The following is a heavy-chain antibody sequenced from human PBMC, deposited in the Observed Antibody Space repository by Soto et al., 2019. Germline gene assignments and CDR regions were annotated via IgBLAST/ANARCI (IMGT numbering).Heavy chain of an antibody. CDR3: ARALTGTIHPHYFDY. CDR1: GYTFTGYW. Sequence: HGESLKISCKGSGYTFTGYWIGWVRQMPGKGLGWMGIVYPGDSDIRYSPSFRGQVTISIDKSVSTAYLQWNSLKASDTAMYYCARALTGTIHPHYFDYWGQGTLVTVSS. V-gene: IGHV5-51*01. CDR2: VYPGDSDI. D-gene: IGHD1-7*01. J-gene: IGHJ4*02.